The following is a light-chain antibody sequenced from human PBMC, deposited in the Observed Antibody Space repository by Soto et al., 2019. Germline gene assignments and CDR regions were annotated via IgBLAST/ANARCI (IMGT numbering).Light chain of an antibody. J-gene: IGKJ5*01. Sequence: DLQMTQSPSTLSASFGDRVTITCRASQSCRNSLSWYQQKAGKAPTLLIYDASTLQSGVPSRFSGSGSGTEFSLTISSLQPEDFATYYCQQYHTSSITFGQGTRLEI. CDR2: DAS. CDR3: QQYHTSSIT. V-gene: IGKV1-5*01. CDR1: QSCRNS.